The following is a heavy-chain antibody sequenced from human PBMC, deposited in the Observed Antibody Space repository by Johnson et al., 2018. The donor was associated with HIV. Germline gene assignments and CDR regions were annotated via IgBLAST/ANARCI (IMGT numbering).Heavy chain of an antibody. D-gene: IGHD3-22*01. J-gene: IGHJ3*02. CDR1: GFNFSDYY. CDR2: IWYDGSNK. V-gene: IGHV3-33*06. Sequence: VQLVESGGGVVQPGGSLRLSCAASGFNFSDYYMSWIRQAPGKGLEWVAVIWYDGSNKYYADSVKGRFTISRDNSKNMLYLQMNSLRAEDTAVYYCAKDLDSLAPYVAEDIWGQGTMVTVSS. CDR3: AKDLDSLAPYVAEDI.